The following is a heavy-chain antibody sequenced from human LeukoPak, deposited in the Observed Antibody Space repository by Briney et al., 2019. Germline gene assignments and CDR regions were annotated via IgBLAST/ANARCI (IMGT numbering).Heavy chain of an antibody. CDR1: GGFFSGYY. Sequence: PSETLTLTCAVYGGFFSGYYWSWIRQPPGKGLEWIGEINHSGSTNYNASLKSRVTISVDTSKNQFSLKLSSLTAADTAVYYCARDLYSSGWYGRGFYFDYWGQGTLVTVSS. CDR3: ARDLYSSGWYGRGFYFDY. J-gene: IGHJ4*02. D-gene: IGHD6-19*01. CDR2: INHSGST. V-gene: IGHV4-34*01.